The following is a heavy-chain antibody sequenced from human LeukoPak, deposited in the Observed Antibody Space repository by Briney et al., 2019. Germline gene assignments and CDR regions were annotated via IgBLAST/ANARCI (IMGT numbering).Heavy chain of an antibody. V-gene: IGHV3-30*04. Sequence: PGGSLRLSCSASGFILRSHAMHWVRQAPGKGLEWVAVISYDGSNKYYADSVKGRFTISRDNSKNTLYLQMNSLRAADTAVYYCAKGLYYFDYWGQGTLVSVSS. CDR2: ISYDGSNK. CDR3: AKGLYYFDY. J-gene: IGHJ4*02. CDR1: GFILRSHA.